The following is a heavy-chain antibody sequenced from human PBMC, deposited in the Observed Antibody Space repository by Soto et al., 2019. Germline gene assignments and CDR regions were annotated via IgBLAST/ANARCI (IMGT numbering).Heavy chain of an antibody. V-gene: IGHV3-66*01. CDR2: LYTNDVT. CDR3: ARGKPDSAGSSGGSSDR. CDR1: GFDVSDIH. J-gene: IGHJ5*02. D-gene: IGHD3-10*01. Sequence: EVQVVESGGGLVQPGGSLRLSCAASGFDVSDIHVSWVRQAPGQGLEWVSTLYTNDVTAYADSVKGRFTIFRDNHKNTIYVQMDSLRVEDTAVYYCARGKPDSAGSSGGSSDRWGQGTLVTVSS.